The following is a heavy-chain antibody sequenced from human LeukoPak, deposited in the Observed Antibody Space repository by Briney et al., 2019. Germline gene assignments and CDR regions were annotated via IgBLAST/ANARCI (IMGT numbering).Heavy chain of an antibody. CDR3: ARVEYNWNDEGFDY. J-gene: IGHJ4*02. CDR2: IYYSGST. D-gene: IGHD1-20*01. CDR1: GGSISSGDYY. Sequence: SETLSLTCTVSGGSISSGDYYWSWIRQPPGKGLEWIGYIYYSGSTYYNPSLKSRVTISVDTSKNQFSLKLSSVTAADTAVNYCARVEYNWNDEGFDYWGQGTLVTVSS. V-gene: IGHV4-30-4*08.